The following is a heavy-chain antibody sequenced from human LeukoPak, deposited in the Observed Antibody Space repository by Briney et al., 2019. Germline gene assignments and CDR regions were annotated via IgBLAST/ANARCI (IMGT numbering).Heavy chain of an antibody. Sequence: GGSLRLSCAASGFTFSSYGMHWVRQAPGKGLEWVAVIWYDGSNKYYADSVKGRFTISRDNSKNTLYLQMNSLRAEDTAVYYCARQYDYGALDYWGQGTLVTVSS. J-gene: IGHJ4*02. CDR1: GFTFSSYG. CDR2: IWYDGSNK. CDR3: ARQYDYGALDY. D-gene: IGHD4-17*01. V-gene: IGHV3-33*01.